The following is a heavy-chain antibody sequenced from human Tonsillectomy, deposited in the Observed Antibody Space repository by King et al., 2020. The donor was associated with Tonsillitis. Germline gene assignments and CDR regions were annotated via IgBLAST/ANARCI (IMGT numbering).Heavy chain of an antibody. V-gene: IGHV3-30*02. Sequence: VQLVESGGGVVQPGGSLRLSCGASGFSFTRDMHWVRQAPGKGLEWVASIRSDGRNKFYADSVKGRFTTSRYNSKNTLYLEMNSLRAYDTALYHCAKDRAGSYTPSFDPWGQGTLVIVS. CDR3: AKDRAGSYTPSFDP. CDR2: IRSDGRNK. D-gene: IGHD1-26*01. J-gene: IGHJ5*02. CDR1: GFSFTRD.